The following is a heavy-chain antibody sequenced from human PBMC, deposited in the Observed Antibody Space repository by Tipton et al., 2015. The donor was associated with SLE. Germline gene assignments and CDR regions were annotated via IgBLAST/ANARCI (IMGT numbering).Heavy chain of an antibody. D-gene: IGHD6-13*01. CDR1: GGSISSSNW. CDR3: ARGGLKQQLDYYYYMDV. CDR2: IYHSGST. J-gene: IGHJ6*03. V-gene: IGHV4-4*02. Sequence: SLRLSCAVSGGSISSSNWWSWVRQPPGKGLEWIGEIYHSGSTNYNPSLKSRVTISVDTSKNQFSLKLSSVTAADTAVYYCARGGLKQQLDYYYYMDVWGKGTTVTVSS.